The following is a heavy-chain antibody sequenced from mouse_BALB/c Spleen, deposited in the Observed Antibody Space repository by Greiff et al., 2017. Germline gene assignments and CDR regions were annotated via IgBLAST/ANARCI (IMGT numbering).Heavy chain of an antibody. CDR3: TRGYDYDGHYYAMDY. CDR1: GYTFTSYW. V-gene: IGHV1-69*02. D-gene: IGHD2-4*01. J-gene: IGHJ4*01. CDR2: IYPSDSYT. Sequence: QVQLQQPGAELVRPGASVKLSCKASGYTFTSYWINWVKQRPGQGLEWIGNIYPSDSYTNYNQKFKDKATLTVDKSSSTAYMQLSSPTSEDSAVYYCTRGYDYDGHYYAMDYWGQGTSVTVSS.